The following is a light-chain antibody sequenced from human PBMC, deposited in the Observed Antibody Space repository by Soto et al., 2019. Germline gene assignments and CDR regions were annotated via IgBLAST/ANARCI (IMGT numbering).Light chain of an antibody. CDR3: QQYDSHLPT. Sequence: DIQMTQSPSTLSESVGDRVTITCRASQSISDWLAWYQQKSGIAPKLLIYKASNLESGVPSRFSGSGSGTEFTLTISRLQTDDIATYYCQQYDSHLPTFGHGTKLEIK. V-gene: IGKV1-5*03. CDR1: QSISDW. J-gene: IGKJ2*01. CDR2: KAS.